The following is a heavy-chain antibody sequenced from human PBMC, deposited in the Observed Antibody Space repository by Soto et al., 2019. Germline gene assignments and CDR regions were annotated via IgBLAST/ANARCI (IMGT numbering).Heavy chain of an antibody. D-gene: IGHD6-25*01. CDR1: GFTFSSYA. J-gene: IGHJ6*02. Sequence: GSLRLSCAASGFTFSSYAMSWVRQAPGKGLEWVSAISGSGGSTYYADSVKGRFTISRDNSKNTLYLQMNSLRAEDTAVYYCAKDAAEDYYYYYGMDVWGQGTTVTVSS. V-gene: IGHV3-23*01. CDR3: AKDAAEDYYYYYGMDV. CDR2: ISGSGGST.